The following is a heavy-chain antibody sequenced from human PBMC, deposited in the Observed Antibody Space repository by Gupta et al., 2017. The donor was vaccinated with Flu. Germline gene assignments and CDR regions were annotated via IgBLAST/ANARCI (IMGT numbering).Heavy chain of an antibody. CDR3: ARGYYWASGNLIDY. J-gene: IGHJ4*02. Sequence: EVQLVESGGNLVEPGESLRLSCATSGFTFSRHDMHWVRQGAGKGLEWVPTISTSGYTYYSDSVKGRFTISRENAMNSLYLQMSSLRAGDTAVYYCARGYYWASGNLIDYWGQGILVTVSS. CDR1: GFTFSRHD. CDR2: ISTSGYT. V-gene: IGHV3-13*04. D-gene: IGHD2-15*01.